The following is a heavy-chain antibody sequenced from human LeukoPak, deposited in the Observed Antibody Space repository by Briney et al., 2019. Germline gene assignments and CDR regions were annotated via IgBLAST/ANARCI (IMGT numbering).Heavy chain of an antibody. CDR1: GSTFTGYY. CDR3: ARMLHYDILTGYQYYFDY. J-gene: IGHJ4*02. Sequence: ASVQVSCKASGSTFTGYYMHWVRQAPGQGLEWLGWINPNSDGTNYAQKFQGWVTMTRDTSISTAYMELSRLRSDDTAVYYCARMLHYDILTGYQYYFDYWGQGTLVTVSS. D-gene: IGHD3-9*01. V-gene: IGHV1-2*04. CDR2: INPNSDGT.